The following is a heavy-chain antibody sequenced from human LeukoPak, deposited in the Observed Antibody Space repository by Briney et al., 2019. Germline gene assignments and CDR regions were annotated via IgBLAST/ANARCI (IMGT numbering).Heavy chain of an antibody. Sequence: PSETLSLTCTVSGGSIRSYYWSWIRQPPGKGLEWIAYIYYSGSTNYNPSLKSRVTISVDTSKNQFSLKLSSVTAADTAVYYCARVAGEGMMGADWFDPWGRGTLVTVSS. D-gene: IGHD1-26*01. CDR2: IYYSGST. J-gene: IGHJ5*02. CDR3: ARVAGEGMMGADWFDP. CDR1: GGSIRSYY. V-gene: IGHV4-59*01.